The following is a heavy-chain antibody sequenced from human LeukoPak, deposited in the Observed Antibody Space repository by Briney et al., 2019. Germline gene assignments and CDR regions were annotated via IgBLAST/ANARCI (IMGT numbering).Heavy chain of an antibody. Sequence: GGSLRLSCAASGFTFDDYGMSWVRQAPGKGLEWVPGINWNGGSTGYADSVKGRFTISRGNAKNSLYLQMNSLRAEDTALYHCARVREYSSSRWFDPWGQGTLVTVSS. V-gene: IGHV3-20*01. D-gene: IGHD6-6*01. CDR2: INWNGGST. CDR1: GFTFDDYG. CDR3: ARVREYSSSRWFDP. J-gene: IGHJ5*02.